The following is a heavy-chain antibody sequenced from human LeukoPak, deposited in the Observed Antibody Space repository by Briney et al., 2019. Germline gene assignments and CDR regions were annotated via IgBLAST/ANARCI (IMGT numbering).Heavy chain of an antibody. Sequence: GASVKVSCKSSGYTFTIYGISRVRQAPGQGLEWVGWISAYNGNTNYAQKLQGRVTMTTDTSTSTAYMELRSLRSDDTAVYYCARGGSGSYLRCFDYWGQGTLVTVSS. D-gene: IGHD1-26*01. J-gene: IGHJ4*02. V-gene: IGHV1-18*01. CDR3: ARGGSGSYLRCFDY. CDR1: GYTFTIYG. CDR2: ISAYNGNT.